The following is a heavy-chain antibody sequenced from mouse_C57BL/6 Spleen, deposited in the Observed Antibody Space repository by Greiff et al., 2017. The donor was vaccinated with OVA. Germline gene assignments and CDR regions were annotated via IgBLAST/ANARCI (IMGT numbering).Heavy chain of an antibody. CDR3: TRDGGSGGAMDY. CDR1: GFTFSSYA. V-gene: IGHV5-9-1*02. J-gene: IGHJ4*01. CDR2: ISSGGDYI. D-gene: IGHD1-1*01. Sequence: EVQRVESGEGLVKPGGSLKLSCAASGFTFSSYAMSWVRQTPEKRLEWVAYISSGGDYIYYADTVKGRFTISRDNARNTLYLQMSSLKSEDTAMYYCTRDGGSGGAMDYWGQGTSVTVSS.